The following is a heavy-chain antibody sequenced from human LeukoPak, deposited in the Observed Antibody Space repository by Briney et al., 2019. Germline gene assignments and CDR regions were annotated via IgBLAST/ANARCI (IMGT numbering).Heavy chain of an antibody. CDR1: GGSISSSYYY. Sequence: PSETLSLTCTVSGGSISSSYYYWGWIRQPPGKGLEWIGSIYYSGSTYYNPSLRSRVTISVDTSKNQFSLKLSSVTAADTAVYYCARDPPVAGTSWGQGTLVTVSS. J-gene: IGHJ4*02. V-gene: IGHV4-39*02. CDR3: ARDPPVAGTS. CDR2: IYYSGST. D-gene: IGHD6-19*01.